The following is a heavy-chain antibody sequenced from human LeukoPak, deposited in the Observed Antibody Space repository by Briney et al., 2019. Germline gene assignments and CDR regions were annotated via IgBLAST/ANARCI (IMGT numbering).Heavy chain of an antibody. Sequence: PGGSLRLSCAASGFTFKNYWMSWVRQAPGKGLEWVATINQDASVKDFVDSVKGRFTISRDNAKNSLYLQMNSLRPGDTAVYYCARDQVPSSSWYGFDYWGQGTLVTVSS. CDR3: ARDQVPSSSWYGFDY. D-gene: IGHD6-13*01. J-gene: IGHJ4*02. CDR1: GFTFKNYW. CDR2: INQDASVK. V-gene: IGHV3-7*01.